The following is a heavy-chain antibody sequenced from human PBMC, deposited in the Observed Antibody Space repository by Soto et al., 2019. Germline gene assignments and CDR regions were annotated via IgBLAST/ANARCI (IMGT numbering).Heavy chain of an antibody. CDR2: ISYDGSNK. D-gene: IGHD6-13*01. Sequence: HPGGSLSLSCAASGFTFSSYGMHWVRQAPGKGLEWVAVISYDGSNKYYADSVKGRFTISRDNSKNTLYLQMNSLRAEDTAVYYCAKGQLYAFDIWGQGTMVTVSS. CDR3: AKGQLYAFDI. V-gene: IGHV3-30*18. J-gene: IGHJ3*02. CDR1: GFTFSSYG.